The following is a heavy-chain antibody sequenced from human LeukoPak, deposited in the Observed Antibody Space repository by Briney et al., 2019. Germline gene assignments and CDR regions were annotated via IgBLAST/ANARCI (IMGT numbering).Heavy chain of an antibody. CDR1: GFTFSSYG. Sequence: GGSLRLSCAASGFTFSSYGMHWVRQAPGKGLEWVAVIWYDGSNKYYADSVKGRFTISRDNSKNTLYLQMNSLRAEDTAVYYCARALSLWFGELLGPDYWGQGTLVTVSS. CDR2: IWYDGSNK. D-gene: IGHD3-10*01. V-gene: IGHV3-33*01. J-gene: IGHJ4*02. CDR3: ARALSLWFGELLGPDY.